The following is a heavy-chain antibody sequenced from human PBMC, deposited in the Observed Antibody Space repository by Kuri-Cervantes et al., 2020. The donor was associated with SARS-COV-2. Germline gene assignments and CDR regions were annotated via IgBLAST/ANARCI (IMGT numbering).Heavy chain of an antibody. V-gene: IGHV4-34*01. J-gene: IGHJ4*02. CDR3: ARGRGYHDSSGYYFDS. CDR1: GGSFSGYY. CDR2: INHSGST. D-gene: IGHD3-22*01. Sequence: SQTLSLTCAVFGGSFSGYYWSWIRQSPGKGLEWIGKINHSGSTNYNPSLSSRVTISEDTSKNQFSLKLTSVTAADTAVYFCARGRGYHDSSGYYFDSWGQGTLVTVSS.